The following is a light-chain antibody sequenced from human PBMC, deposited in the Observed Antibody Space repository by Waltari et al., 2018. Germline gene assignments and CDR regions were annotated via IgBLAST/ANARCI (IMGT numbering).Light chain of an antibody. Sequence: LTQSPGTLSLSPGERATLSCRASQSIGTYLVWYQQKPGQAPRRLMYAAYSRATGIPDRFSGSGSGTDFSLTISRLEPEDFAVYFCQNHERLPATFGQGTKVEIK. CDR3: QNHERLPAT. J-gene: IGKJ1*01. CDR1: QSIGTY. V-gene: IGKV3-20*01. CDR2: AAY.